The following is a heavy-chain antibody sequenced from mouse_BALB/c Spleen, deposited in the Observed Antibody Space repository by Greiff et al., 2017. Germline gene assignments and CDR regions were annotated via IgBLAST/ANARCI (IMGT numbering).Heavy chain of an antibody. CDR2: INPSNGGT. Sequence: QVQLQQPGAELVKPGASVKLSCKASGYTFTSYYMYWVKQRPGQGLEWIGGINPSNGGTNFNEKFKSKATLTVDKSSSTAYMQLSSLTSEDSAVYYCTRWRPADPYYAMDYWGQGTSVTVSS. CDR1: GYTFTSYY. V-gene: IGHV1S81*02. J-gene: IGHJ4*01. CDR3: TRWRPADPYYAMDY.